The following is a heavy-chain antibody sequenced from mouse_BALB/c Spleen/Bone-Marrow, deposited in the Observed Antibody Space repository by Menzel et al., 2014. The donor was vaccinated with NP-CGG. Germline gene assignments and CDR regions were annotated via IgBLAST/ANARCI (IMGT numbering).Heavy chain of an antibody. Sequence: EVKLQESGAELVKPGASVRISCKASGYTFTDYNMDWVKQSHGKRLEWIGDINPNNGGTIYNQKFKGKATLTVDKSSSTAYMELRSLTSEDTAVYYCARAGYYTFFAYWGQGTLVTVST. CDR3: ARAGYYTFFAY. V-gene: IGHV1-18*01. J-gene: IGHJ3*01. CDR1: GYTFTDYN. D-gene: IGHD2-3*01. CDR2: INPNNGGT.